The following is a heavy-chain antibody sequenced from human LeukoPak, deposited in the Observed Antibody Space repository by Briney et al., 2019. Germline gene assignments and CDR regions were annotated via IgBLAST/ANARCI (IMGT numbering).Heavy chain of an antibody. V-gene: IGHV4-4*07. CDR1: GGSISSYY. CDR2: IYTSGST. Sequence: SETLSLTCTVSGGSISSYYWSWIRQPAGKGLEWIGRIYTSGSTNYNPSLKSRVTMSVDTSRSRFSLRLSSVTAADTGVYYCARDGGTRLGFDPWGQGTLVTVSS. CDR3: ARDGGTRLGFDP. J-gene: IGHJ5*02. D-gene: IGHD3-16*01.